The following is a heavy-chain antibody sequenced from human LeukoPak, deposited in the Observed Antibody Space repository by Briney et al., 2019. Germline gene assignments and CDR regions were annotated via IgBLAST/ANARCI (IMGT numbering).Heavy chain of an antibody. CDR2: ISSSSSYI. V-gene: IGHV3-21*01. D-gene: IGHD3-16*02. J-gene: IGHJ4*02. CDR1: GFTFSSYS. CDR3: ARDLITFGGVIVNFDY. Sequence: GGSPRLSCAASGFTFSSYSMNWVRQAPGKGLEWVSSISSSSSYIYYADSVKGRFTISRDNAKNSLYLQMNSLRAEDTAVYYCARDLITFGGVIVNFDYWGQGTLVTVSS.